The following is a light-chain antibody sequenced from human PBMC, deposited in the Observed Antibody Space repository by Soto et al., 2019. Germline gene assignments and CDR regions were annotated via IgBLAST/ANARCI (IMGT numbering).Light chain of an antibody. CDR2: GAS. CDR1: QSVSSN. J-gene: IGKJ1*01. V-gene: IGKV3-15*01. CDR3: QQYNNWPQT. Sequence: IAMTHSPATLSVSPWERATLSCRASQSVSSNLAWYQQKPGQAPRLLIYGASTRATGIPARFSGSGSGTEFTLTISSLQSEDFAVYYCQQYNNWPQTFGQETKVDIK.